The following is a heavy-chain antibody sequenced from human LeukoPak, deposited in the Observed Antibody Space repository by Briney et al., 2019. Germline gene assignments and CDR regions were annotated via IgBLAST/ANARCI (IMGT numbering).Heavy chain of an antibody. D-gene: IGHD2-2*01. CDR1: GHSFTSYW. CDR3: ARHVVRDCGSTSCYAEFDY. Sequence: GESLEISCKGFGHSFTSYWIAWVRQLPGKGLEWMGIIYPGDSDARYSPSFQGQVIISADKSISTAYLQWSSLKASDTAMYYCARHVVRDCGSTSCYAEFDYWGQGTLATVSS. J-gene: IGHJ4*02. CDR2: IYPGDSDA. V-gene: IGHV5-51*01.